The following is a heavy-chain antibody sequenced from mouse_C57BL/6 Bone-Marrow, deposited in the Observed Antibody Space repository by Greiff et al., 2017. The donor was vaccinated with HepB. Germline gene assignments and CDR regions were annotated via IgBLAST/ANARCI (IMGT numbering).Heavy chain of an antibody. CDR3: ARPYYYGSSYPLYAMDY. Sequence: QVQLQQPGTELVKPGASVKLSCKASGYTFTSYWMHRVKQRPGQGLEWIGNINPSNGGTNYNEKFKSKATLTVDKSSSTAYMQLSSLTSEDSAVYYCARPYYYGSSYPLYAMDYWGQGTSVTVSS. V-gene: IGHV1-53*01. CDR2: INPSNGGT. D-gene: IGHD1-1*01. CDR1: GYTFTSYW. J-gene: IGHJ4*01.